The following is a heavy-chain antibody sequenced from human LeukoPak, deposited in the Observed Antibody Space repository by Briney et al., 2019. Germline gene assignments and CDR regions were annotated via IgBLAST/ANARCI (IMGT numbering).Heavy chain of an antibody. J-gene: IGHJ4*02. Sequence: GGSLRLSCAASGFTFDDYAMHWVRQAPGKGLEWVSGISWNSGSIGYADSVKGRFTISRDNAKNSLYLQMSSLRAEDTAVYYCARGSGRITIFGVPYWGQGTLVTVSS. CDR3: ARGSGRITIFGVPY. D-gene: IGHD3-3*01. CDR1: GFTFDDYA. V-gene: IGHV3-9*01. CDR2: ISWNSGSI.